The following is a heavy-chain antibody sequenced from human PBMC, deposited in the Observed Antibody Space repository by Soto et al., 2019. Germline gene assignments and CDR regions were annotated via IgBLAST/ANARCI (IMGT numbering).Heavy chain of an antibody. CDR1: GGSFSSFG. V-gene: IGHV1-69*01. CDR3: ARAGSGYNL. D-gene: IGHD5-12*01. Sequence: QVQLVQSGAELKKPGSSVKVSCKASGGSFSSFGFSWVRQAPGQGLEWMGGIIPVFGRPNYAQRFRGRLTITADESTNTVYLELIDLRSEDTAVYYCARAGSGYNLWGQGTQVTVSS. J-gene: IGHJ1*01. CDR2: IIPVFGRP.